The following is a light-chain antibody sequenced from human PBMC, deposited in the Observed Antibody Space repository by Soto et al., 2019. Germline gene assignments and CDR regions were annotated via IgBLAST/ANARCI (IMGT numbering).Light chain of an antibody. V-gene: IGKV1-5*03. CDR2: KAS. Sequence: DIQMTQSPSTMSASVGERVTITCRASQSISSWLAWYQQKPGKAPKLQIYKASSLESGVPSRFSCSGSRTEFNLTIISRRINDFATYYCQHYNSYPFTVGPGSKVKI. J-gene: IGKJ3*01. CDR1: QSISSW. CDR3: QHYNSYPFT.